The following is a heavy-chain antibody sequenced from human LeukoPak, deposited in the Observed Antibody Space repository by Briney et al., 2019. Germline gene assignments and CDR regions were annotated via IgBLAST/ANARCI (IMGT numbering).Heavy chain of an antibody. Sequence: SETLSLNCTVSAGSISNYYWSWIRQPPGKGLEWIGYLYYSGSTNYNPSLKSRVTISVDTTKDQFSLKLISVTAADTSVYYCARDAPHYYGSGRVGLDVWGQGTTVTVSS. CDR1: AGSISNYY. CDR2: LYYSGST. CDR3: ARDAPHYYGSGRVGLDV. V-gene: IGHV4-59*01. D-gene: IGHD3-10*01. J-gene: IGHJ6*02.